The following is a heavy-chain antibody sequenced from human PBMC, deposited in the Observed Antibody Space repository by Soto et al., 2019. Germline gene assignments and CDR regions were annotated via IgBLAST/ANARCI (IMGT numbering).Heavy chain of an antibody. J-gene: IGHJ4*02. CDR3: AKAFFGSLSGTSDYFVDN. CDR1: GFKFDDYA. CDR2: ITWSGGTI. Sequence: EVQLVESGGGLVQPGRSLRLSCAASGFKFDDYAMHWVRQAPGKGLEWVSGITWSGGTIGYADAVKGRFTISRDNAKTSLYLQLNSLRPEDTAFYYCAKAFFGSLSGTSDYFVDNWGQGTLVTVSS. D-gene: IGHD2-15*01. V-gene: IGHV3-9*01.